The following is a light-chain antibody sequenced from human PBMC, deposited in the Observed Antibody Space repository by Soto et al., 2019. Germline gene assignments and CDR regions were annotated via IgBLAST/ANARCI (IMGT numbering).Light chain of an antibody. CDR3: HQRQYWPPIT. V-gene: IGKV3-15*01. J-gene: IGKJ5*01. CDR2: GAS. Sequence: EIVMTQSPATLSVSPGERATLSCRASQSVSSNLAWYQQKPGQAPRLLIYGASTRATGIPARFSGSGSGTEFTLTISSLQSEDFAVYYCHQRQYWPPITFGQGTLLEIK. CDR1: QSVSSN.